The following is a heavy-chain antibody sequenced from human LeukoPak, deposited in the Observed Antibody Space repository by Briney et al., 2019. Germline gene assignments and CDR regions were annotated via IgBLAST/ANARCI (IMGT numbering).Heavy chain of an antibody. CDR2: ISSSSSYI. CDR3: ARADIVVVPAPLDV. V-gene: IGHV3-21*01. D-gene: IGHD2-2*01. CDR1: GFTYSFYA. Sequence: PGGSLRLSCAGSGFTYSFYAMSWVRQAPGKGLEWVSSISSSSSYIYYADSVKGRFTISRDNAKNSLYLQMNSLRAEDTAVYYCARADIVVVPAPLDVWGKGTTVTISS. J-gene: IGHJ6*04.